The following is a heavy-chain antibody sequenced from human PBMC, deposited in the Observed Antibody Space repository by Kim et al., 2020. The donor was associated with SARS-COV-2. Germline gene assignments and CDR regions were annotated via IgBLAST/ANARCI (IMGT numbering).Heavy chain of an antibody. CDR3: TTFNRQNAFDV. V-gene: IGHV3-15*01. J-gene: IGHJ3*01. Sequence: GGSLRLSCAASAFTLNNVWMNWVRQPPGKGLEWLGVIKNKPTGGTTHFAALVEGRFTISRDDSKNMLYLQINSLKTEHTAVYYCTTFNRQNAFDVWGRGTMVIVSS. CDR2: IKNKPTGGTT. CDR1: AFTLNNVW.